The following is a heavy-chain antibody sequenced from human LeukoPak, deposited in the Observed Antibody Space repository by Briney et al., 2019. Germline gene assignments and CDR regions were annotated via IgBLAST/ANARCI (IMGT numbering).Heavy chain of an antibody. V-gene: IGHV4-4*02. D-gene: IGHD2-15*01. CDR3: ARATGEVPVRGWAFDI. J-gene: IGHJ3*02. CDR1: GFTFSSYW. Sequence: PGGSLRLSCAASGFTFSSYWMSWVRQPPGKGLEWIGEIHYSGSTHYDPSLKSRVIISLDKSNNHFSLKLSSVTAADTAMYYCARATGEVPVRGWAFDIWGQGTMVTVSS. CDR2: IHYSGST.